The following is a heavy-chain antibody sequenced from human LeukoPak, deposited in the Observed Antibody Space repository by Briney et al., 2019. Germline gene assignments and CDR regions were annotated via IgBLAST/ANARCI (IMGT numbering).Heavy chain of an antibody. Sequence: GGSLRLSCAASGFTFSSYSMNWVRQAPGKGLEWVSSISSSSNKIYYADSVKVRFTISRDNAKHSLYLQMNSLRAEDTAVYYCAREVSATARRDYWGQGTLVTVSS. D-gene: IGHD5-18*01. CDR1: GFTFSSYS. CDR3: AREVSATARRDY. CDR2: ISSSSNKI. J-gene: IGHJ4*02. V-gene: IGHV3-21*01.